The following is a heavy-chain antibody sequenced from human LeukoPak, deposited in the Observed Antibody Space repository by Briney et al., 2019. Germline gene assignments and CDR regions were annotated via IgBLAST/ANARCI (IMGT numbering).Heavy chain of an antibody. CDR1: GGSISSSSYY. CDR3: ARQDDGSGTEEWFDP. CDR2: IYYSGST. D-gene: IGHD3-10*01. J-gene: IGHJ5*02. Sequence: PSETLSLTCTVSGGSISSSSYYWGWIRQPPGKGLEWIGSIYYSGSTYYNPSLKSRVTISVDTSKNHFSLKLSSVTAADTAVYYCARQDDGSGTEEWFDPWGQGTLVTVSS. V-gene: IGHV4-39*01.